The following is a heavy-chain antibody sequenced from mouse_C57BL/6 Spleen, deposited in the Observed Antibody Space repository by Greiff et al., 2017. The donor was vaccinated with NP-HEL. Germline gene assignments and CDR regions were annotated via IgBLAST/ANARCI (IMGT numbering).Heavy chain of an antibody. V-gene: IGHV6-3*01. CDR3: TALYGSYWYFDV. D-gene: IGHD1-1*01. J-gene: IGHJ1*03. Sequence: EVKLMESGGGLVQPGGSMKLSCVASGFTFSNYWMNWVRQSPEKGLEWVAQIRLKSDNYATHYAESVKGRFTISRDDSKSSVYLQMNNLRAEDTGIYYCTALYGSYWYFDVWGTGTTVTVSS. CDR2: IRLKSDNYAT. CDR1: GFTFSNYW.